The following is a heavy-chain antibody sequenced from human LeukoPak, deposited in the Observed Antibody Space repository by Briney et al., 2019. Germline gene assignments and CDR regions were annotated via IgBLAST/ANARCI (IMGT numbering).Heavy chain of an antibody. V-gene: IGHV3-48*04. D-gene: IGHD4-17*01. Sequence: GGSLRLSCAASGFTFSSYGMSWVRQAPGKGLEWVSYISSSGSTIYYADSVKGRFTISRDNAKNSLYLQMNSLRAEDTAVYYCARGYYGDYDSSAFDIWGQGTMVTVSS. CDR3: ARGYYGDYDSSAFDI. CDR1: GFTFSSYG. CDR2: ISSSGSTI. J-gene: IGHJ3*02.